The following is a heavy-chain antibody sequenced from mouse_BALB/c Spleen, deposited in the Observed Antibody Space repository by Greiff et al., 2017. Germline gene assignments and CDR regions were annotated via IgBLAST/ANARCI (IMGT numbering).Heavy chain of an antibody. CDR3: ARDLLLPFAY. Sequence: DVKLVESGGGLVKPGGSLKLSCAASGFTFSSYAMSWVRQSPEKRLEWVAEISSGGSYTYYPDTVTGRLTISRDNAKNTLYLEMSSLRSEDTAMYYCARDLLLPFAYWGQGTLVTVSA. CDR1: GFTFSSYA. D-gene: IGHD1-1*01. J-gene: IGHJ3*01. CDR2: ISSGGSYT. V-gene: IGHV5-9-4*01.